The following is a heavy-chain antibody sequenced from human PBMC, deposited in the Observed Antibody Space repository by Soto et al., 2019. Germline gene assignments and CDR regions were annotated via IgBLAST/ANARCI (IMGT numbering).Heavy chain of an antibody. CDR1: GFTFSSYA. V-gene: IGHV3-23*01. CDR2: ITASGDNT. CDR3: AKRSMVEIGTPWFDP. J-gene: IGHJ5*02. D-gene: IGHD1-7*01. Sequence: SLRLSCAASGFTFSSYAMSWVRQAPGKGLEWVSSITASGDNTYYADSVKGRFTISRDNSKNTLYLQMNSRRAEDTALYYCAKRSMVEIGTPWFDPWGQGTLVTVSS.